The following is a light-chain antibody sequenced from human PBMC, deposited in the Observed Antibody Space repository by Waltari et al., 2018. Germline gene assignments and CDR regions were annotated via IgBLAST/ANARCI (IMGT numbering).Light chain of an antibody. V-gene: IGLV2-14*01. CDR3: SSYTSSSTLVV. CDR1: SSDVGAFKY. J-gene: IGLJ2*01. Sequence: QSALTQPASVSGSPGQSLPNSCTGTSSDVGAFKYVSWYQQHPGKAPKLMIYEVGNRPSGVSNRFSGSKSGNTASLTISGLQAEDEADYYCSSYTSSSTLVVFGGGTKLTVL. CDR2: EVG.